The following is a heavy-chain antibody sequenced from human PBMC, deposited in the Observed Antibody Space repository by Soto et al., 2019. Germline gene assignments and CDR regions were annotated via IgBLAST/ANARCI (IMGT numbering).Heavy chain of an antibody. J-gene: IGHJ3*02. D-gene: IGHD3-22*01. Sequence: KGVGDACSSQCMSWHQKTNGQGLEWMGGIIPIFGTANYAQKFQGRVTITADESTSTAYMELSSLRSEDTAVYYCARGGVGRITMIVVEHAAFDIWGQGTMVTVSS. V-gene: IGHV1-69*01. CDR3: ARGGVGRITMIVVEHAAFDI. CDR2: IIPIFGTA. CDR1: GDACSSQC.